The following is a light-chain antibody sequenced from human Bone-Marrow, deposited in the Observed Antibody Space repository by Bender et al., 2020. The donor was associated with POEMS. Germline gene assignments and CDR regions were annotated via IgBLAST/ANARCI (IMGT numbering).Light chain of an antibody. J-gene: IGLJ3*02. V-gene: IGLV2-23*01. CDR2: EDS. CDR3: CSYAGRNTWV. CDR1: SSDVGDYNL. Sequence: HSALTQPASVSGSLGQSITISCTGSSSDVGDYNLVSWYQQEPGKAPKFLIYEDSKRPSQVSDRFSGSKSGNTASLTISGRQTEDEADYYCCSYAGRNTWVFGGGTKLTVL.